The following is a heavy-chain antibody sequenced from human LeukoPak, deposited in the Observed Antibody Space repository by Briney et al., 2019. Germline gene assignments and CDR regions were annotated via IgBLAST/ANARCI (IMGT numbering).Heavy chain of an antibody. CDR3: AAGVGYTYGLSLGATALISDI. J-gene: IGHJ3*02. Sequence: GASVKVSCKASGFTFSGCAMQWLRQARGQRLEWIGLIVVGTGKSDYAQRFQERVPITTDLTTSTAYLELSSPRTEDTAVYYCAAGVGYTYGLSLGATALISDIWGQGTKVTVSA. V-gene: IGHV1-58*02. D-gene: IGHD5-18*01. CDR2: IVVGTGKS. CDR1: GFTFSGCA.